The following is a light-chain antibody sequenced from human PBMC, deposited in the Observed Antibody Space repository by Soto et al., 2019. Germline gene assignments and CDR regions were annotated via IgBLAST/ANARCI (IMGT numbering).Light chain of an antibody. CDR2: GAS. J-gene: IGKJ1*01. V-gene: IGKV3-20*01. CDR1: SSY. CDR3: QQYISSSWT. Sequence: IVLTQSPGTMSVSPGDRATLSCRASSSYLAWYQQKVGQAPRLLIYGASIRATGIPDRFSGSASGTDFTLTISRLEPEDSAVYYCQQYISSSWTFGQGTKVDIK.